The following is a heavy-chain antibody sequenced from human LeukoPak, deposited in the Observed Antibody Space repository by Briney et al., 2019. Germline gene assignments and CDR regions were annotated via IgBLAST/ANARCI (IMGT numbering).Heavy chain of an antibody. V-gene: IGHV3-15*01. CDR3: TTVASGYGYVNY. Sequence: GGSLRPSCAASGFTFSNAWMSWVRQAPGKGLEWVGRIYSKTDGGTTDYAAPVKGRFSISRDDSKNTLYLQMNSLKTKDTGVYYCTTVASGYGYVNYWGQGTLVTVSS. D-gene: IGHD3-16*01. J-gene: IGHJ4*02. CDR1: GFTFSNAW. CDR2: IYSKTDGGTT.